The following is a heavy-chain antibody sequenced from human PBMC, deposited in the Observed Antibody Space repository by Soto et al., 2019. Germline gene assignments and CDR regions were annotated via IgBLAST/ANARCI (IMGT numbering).Heavy chain of an antibody. CDR3: ARDKITGLFDY. J-gene: IGHJ4*02. CDR1: GGSFSGYY. V-gene: IGHV4-34*01. D-gene: IGHD2-8*02. Sequence: QVQLQQWGAGLLKPSETLSLTCAVYGGSFSGYYWTWIRQPPGTGLEWIGEINHSGSTNYNPSLNTIFTKSVDTPKTLFPLKLTSATAADTAVYYCARDKITGLFDYWGQGTLVTVSS. CDR2: INHSGST.